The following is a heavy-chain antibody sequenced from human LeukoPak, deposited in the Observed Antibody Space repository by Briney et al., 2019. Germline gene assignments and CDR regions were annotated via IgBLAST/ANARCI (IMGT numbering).Heavy chain of an antibody. J-gene: IGHJ4*02. V-gene: IGHV4-59*01. D-gene: IGHD2-15*01. CDR2: IYYSGST. CDR1: GGSISSYY. Sequence: SETLSLTCTVSGGSISSYYWSWIRQPPGKGLEWIGYIYYSGSTNYNPSLKSRVTISVDTFKNQFSLKLSSVTAADTAVYYCAREYCSGGSCYFDYWGQGTLVTVSS. CDR3: AREYCSGGSCYFDY.